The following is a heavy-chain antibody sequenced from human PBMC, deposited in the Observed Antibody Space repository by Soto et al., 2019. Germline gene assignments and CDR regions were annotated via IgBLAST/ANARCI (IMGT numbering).Heavy chain of an antibody. Sequence: QVQLVQSGAEVKKPGSSVKVSCKASGGTFSSYAINWVRQAPGQGLEWMGGIIPIFGKANYAQKFQGRVTITADESTSTAYMELSSLRSEETAVYYCARPCFNGCSGGSRYLFYWGQGTLVTVSS. CDR2: IIPIFGKA. J-gene: IGHJ4*02. V-gene: IGHV1-69*12. CDR3: ARPCFNGCSGGSRYLFY. CDR1: GGTFSSYA. D-gene: IGHD2-15*01.